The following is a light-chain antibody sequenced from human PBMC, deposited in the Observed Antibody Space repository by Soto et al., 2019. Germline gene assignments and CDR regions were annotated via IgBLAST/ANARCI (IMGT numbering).Light chain of an antibody. CDR3: QTWGTGIQV. CDR1: SGHSSYA. J-gene: IGLJ1*01. CDR2: LNSDGSH. Sequence: QPVLTQSPSASASLGASVKLTCTLSSGHSSYAIAWHQQQPEKGPRYLMKLNSDGSHSKGDGIPDRFSGSSSGAERYLTISSFQSEDEADYYCQTWGTGIQVFGTGTKLTVL. V-gene: IGLV4-69*01.